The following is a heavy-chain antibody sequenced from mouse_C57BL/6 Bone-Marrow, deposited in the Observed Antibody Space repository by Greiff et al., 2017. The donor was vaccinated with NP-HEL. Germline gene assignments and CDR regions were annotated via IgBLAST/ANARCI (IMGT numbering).Heavy chain of an antibody. D-gene: IGHD2-2*01. J-gene: IGHJ4*01. CDR3: ATLYGYLAMDY. CDR1: GYTFTDYY. Sequence: VQLQQSGPELVKPGASVKISCKASGYTFTDYYMNWVKQSHGKSLEWIGDINPNNGGTSYNQKFKGKATLTVDKSSSTAYMELRSLTSEDSAVYYCATLYGYLAMDYWGQGTSVTVSS. CDR2: INPNNGGT. V-gene: IGHV1-26*01.